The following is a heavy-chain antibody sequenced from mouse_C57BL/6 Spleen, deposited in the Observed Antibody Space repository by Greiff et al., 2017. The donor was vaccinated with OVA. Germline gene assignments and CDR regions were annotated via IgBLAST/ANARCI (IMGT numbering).Heavy chain of an antibody. J-gene: IGHJ3*01. Sequence: QVQLKESGPELVKPGASVKISCKASGYAFSSSWMNWVKQRPGKGLEWIGRIYPGDGDTNYNGKFKGKATLTADKSSSTAYMQLSSLTSEDSAVDFCARLDGYYGGFAYWGQGTLVTVSA. CDR2: IYPGDGDT. CDR1: GYAFSSSW. D-gene: IGHD2-3*01. CDR3: ARLDGYYGGFAY. V-gene: IGHV1-82*01.